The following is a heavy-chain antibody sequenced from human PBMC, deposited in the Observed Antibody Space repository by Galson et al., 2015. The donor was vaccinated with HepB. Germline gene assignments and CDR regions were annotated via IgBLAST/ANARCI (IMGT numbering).Heavy chain of an antibody. CDR2: ISGSGDNT. CDR1: GFTFSSYA. D-gene: IGHD5-24*01. CDR3: AKDLETATIWYFDY. Sequence: SLRLSCAASGFTFSSYAMSWVRQAPGKGLEWVSTISGSGDNTYYADSVKGRFTISRDNSKNTLYLQMNSLRGEDTAVYCCAKDLETATIWYFDYWGQGTLVTVSS. J-gene: IGHJ4*02. V-gene: IGHV3-23*01.